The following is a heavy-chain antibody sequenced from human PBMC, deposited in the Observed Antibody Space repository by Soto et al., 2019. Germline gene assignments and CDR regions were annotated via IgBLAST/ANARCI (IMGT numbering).Heavy chain of an antibody. CDR1: GYSISSGYY. CDR2: TYHSGST. Sequence: SETLSLTCAVSGYSISSGYYWGWIRQPPGKGLEWIGSTYHSGSTYYNPSLKSRVTISVDTSKNQFSLKLSSVTAADTAVYYCARDRGKYNWNYWFDPWGQGTLVTVSS. V-gene: IGHV4-38-2*02. CDR3: ARDRGKYNWNYWFDP. D-gene: IGHD1-7*01. J-gene: IGHJ5*02.